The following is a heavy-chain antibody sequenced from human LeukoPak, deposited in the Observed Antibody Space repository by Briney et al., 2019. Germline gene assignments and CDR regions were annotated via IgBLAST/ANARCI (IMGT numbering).Heavy chain of an antibody. D-gene: IGHD3-16*02. CDR2: INHSGST. J-gene: IGHJ5*02. Sequence: SETLSLTCAVYGGSFSGYYWSWIRQPPGKGLECIGEINHSGSTNYNPSLKSRVTISVDTSKNQFSLKLSSVTAADTAVYYCARGCMITFGGVIVRGLGRNWFDPWGQGTLVTVSS. CDR1: GGSFSGYY. CDR3: ARGCMITFGGVIVRGLGRNWFDP. V-gene: IGHV4-34*01.